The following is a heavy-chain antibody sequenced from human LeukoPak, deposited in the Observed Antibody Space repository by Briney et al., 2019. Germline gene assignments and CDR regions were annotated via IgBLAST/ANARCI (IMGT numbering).Heavy chain of an antibody. CDR3: ARDVGVSGLLLDFDY. CDR1: GYSFNTFG. J-gene: IGHJ4*02. Sequence: GASVKVSCTTSGYSFNTFGLTWVRQAPGQGLEWLGWISPYNGKTSYAPKVQGRVTLTTDTSARTAYMELRSLRSDDTAVYYCARDVGVSGLLLDFDYWGQGTLVTVSS. V-gene: IGHV1-18*01. CDR2: ISPYNGKT. D-gene: IGHD2-21*01.